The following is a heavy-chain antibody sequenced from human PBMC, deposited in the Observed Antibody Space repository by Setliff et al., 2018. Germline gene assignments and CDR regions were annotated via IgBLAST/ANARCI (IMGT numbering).Heavy chain of an antibody. CDR3: ARGVSTLYSSDWFDP. CDR2: IYYSGST. D-gene: IGHD3-16*02. CDR1: GGSISSSIYF. V-gene: IGHV4-39*01. Sequence: ETLSLTCNVSGGSISSSIYFWGWIRQPPGKGLEWIGNIYYSGSTYYSPSLKSRVTISVDTSKNQFSLKLSSVTAADTAVYYCARGVSTLYSSDWFDPWGQGTLVTVSS. J-gene: IGHJ5*02.